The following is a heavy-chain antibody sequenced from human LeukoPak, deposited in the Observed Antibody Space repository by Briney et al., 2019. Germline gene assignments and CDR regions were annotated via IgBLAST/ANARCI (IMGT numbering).Heavy chain of an antibody. V-gene: IGHV1-2*02. CDR3: ARVPEYYDFWSGYLN. J-gene: IGHJ4*02. CDR1: GYTFTGYY. Sequence: ASVKVSCKASGYTFTGYYMHWVRQAPGQGLEWMGWINPNSGGTNYAQKFQGRVTMTRDTSISTAYMELSRLRSDDTAVYYCARVPEYYDFWSGYLNWGQGTLVTVSS. D-gene: IGHD3-3*01. CDR2: INPNSGGT.